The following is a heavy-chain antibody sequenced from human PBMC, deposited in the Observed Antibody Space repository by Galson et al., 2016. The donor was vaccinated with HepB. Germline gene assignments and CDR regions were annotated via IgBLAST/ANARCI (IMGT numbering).Heavy chain of an antibody. CDR2: IGTYNGDT. V-gene: IGHV1-18*01. CDR1: GYAFSSYG. D-gene: IGHD1-26*01. Sequence: SVKVSCKASGYAFSSYGISWVRQAPGQGLEWMGWIGTYNGDTNYAQKLQGRVTMTTDTSTSTAYMELRSLRSDDTAVYYCARDASGSGSSSEAAYANCWGQGTLVTVTS. J-gene: IGHJ4*02. CDR3: ARDASGSGSSSEAAYANC.